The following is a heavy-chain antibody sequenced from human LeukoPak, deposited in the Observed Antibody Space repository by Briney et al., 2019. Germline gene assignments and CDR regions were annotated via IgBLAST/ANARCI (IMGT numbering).Heavy chain of an antibody. CDR3: ARVYRDKAAAGIYYFDH. CDR2: IYTSGAT. J-gene: IGHJ4*02. V-gene: IGHV3-53*04. CDR1: WFTVNRNF. D-gene: IGHD6-13*01. Sequence: GGSLRLSRAPSWFTVNRNFVSCVRPPPGKGREWGSFIYTSGATFYADSVKGRFAISIYSSNNTVYLQMNSLRAEDTAVYYCARVYRDKAAAGIYYFDHWGQGTLVTVSS.